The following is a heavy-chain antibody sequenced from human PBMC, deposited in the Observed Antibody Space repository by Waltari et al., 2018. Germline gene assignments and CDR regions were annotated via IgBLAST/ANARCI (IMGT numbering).Heavy chain of an antibody. Sequence: EVQFVQSAAELKKPGESLTISCRASGYNFTNYLIGWVRQMPGKGLEWLGTVHPGDSDVRYSPSFQGHITISADKSVSTAYLQLNNLRASDSAIYYCASPDYWGQGTLVTVSS. CDR2: VHPGDSDV. J-gene: IGHJ4*02. V-gene: IGHV5-51*01. CDR1: GYNFTNYL. CDR3: ASPDY.